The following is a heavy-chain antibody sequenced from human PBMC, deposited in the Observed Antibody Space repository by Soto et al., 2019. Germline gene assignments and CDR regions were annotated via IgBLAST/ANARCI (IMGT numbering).Heavy chain of an antibody. CDR3: ASATSGSYYYYYGMDV. CDR1: GGSISSSSYY. J-gene: IGHJ6*02. D-gene: IGHD1-26*01. CDR2: IYYSGST. Sequence: SETLSLTCTVSGGSISSSSYYWGWIRQPPGKGLEWIGSIYYSGSTYYNPSLKSRVTISVDTSKNQFSLKLSSVTAADTAVYYCASATSGSYYYYYGMDVWGQGTTVTVS. V-gene: IGHV4-39*01.